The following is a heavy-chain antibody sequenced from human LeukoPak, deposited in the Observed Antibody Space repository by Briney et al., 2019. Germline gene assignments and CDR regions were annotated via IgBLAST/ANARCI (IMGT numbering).Heavy chain of an antibody. D-gene: IGHD3-16*02. CDR1: GYTFTSYG. V-gene: IGHV1-18*04. Sequence: ASVKVSCKASGYTFTSYGISWVRQAPGQGLEWMGWISAYNANTNYAQKVQGRVTMTTDTSTSTAYMELRSLKSDDTAVYYCARDFPDYVWGSYRYAGASFDYWGQGTLVTVSS. J-gene: IGHJ4*02. CDR3: ARDFPDYVWGSYRYAGASFDY. CDR2: ISAYNANT.